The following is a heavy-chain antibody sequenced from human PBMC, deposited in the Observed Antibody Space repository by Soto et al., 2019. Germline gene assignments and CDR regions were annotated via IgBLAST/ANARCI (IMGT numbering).Heavy chain of an antibody. Sequence: QVQLVQSGAEVKKPGSSVKVSCKASGGTFSSYAISWVRQAPGQGLEWMGGIIPIFGTANYAQKFQGRVTITADESTSTADMELSSLRSEDTAVYYCARTNSPSMVRGVTNWGQGTLVTVSS. D-gene: IGHD3-10*01. J-gene: IGHJ4*02. V-gene: IGHV1-69*12. CDR3: ARTNSPSMVRGVTN. CDR2: IIPIFGTA. CDR1: GGTFSSYA.